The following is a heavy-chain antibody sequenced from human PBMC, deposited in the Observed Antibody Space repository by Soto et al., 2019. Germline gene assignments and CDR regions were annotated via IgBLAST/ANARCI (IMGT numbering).Heavy chain of an antibody. CDR3: AQSIGWFMTADY. CDR2: ISSSSSYI. D-gene: IGHD6-19*01. J-gene: IGHJ4*02. V-gene: IGHV3-21*01. Sequence: EVQLVESGGGLVKPGGSLILSCAASGFTFSSYSMNWVRQAPGKGLEWVSSISSSSSYIYYADSVKGRFTISRDNAKNSLYLQMNSLRAEDTAVYYCAQSIGWFMTADYWCQGTLLTVSS. CDR1: GFTFSSYS.